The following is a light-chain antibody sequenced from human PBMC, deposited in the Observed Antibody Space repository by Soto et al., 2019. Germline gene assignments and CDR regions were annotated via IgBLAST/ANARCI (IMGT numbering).Light chain of an antibody. CDR2: DAS. CDR3: QQRSNWPPIT. CDR1: QNVGSRY. J-gene: IGKJ5*01. V-gene: IGKV3-11*01. Sequence: EIVLTQSPGTLSLSPGERATLSCRASQNVGSRYLAWYQQKPGQAPRLLIYDASNRATGIPARFSGSGSGTDFTLTISSLEPEDFAVYYCQQRSNWPPITFGQGTRLEIK.